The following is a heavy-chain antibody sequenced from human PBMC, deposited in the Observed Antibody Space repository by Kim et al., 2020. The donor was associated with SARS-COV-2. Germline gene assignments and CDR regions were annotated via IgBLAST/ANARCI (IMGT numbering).Heavy chain of an antibody. J-gene: IGHJ5*02. CDR3: ASGGLDCSSTSCYANWFDP. Sequence: ASVKVSCKASGYTFTGYYMHWVRQAPGQGLEWMGRINPNSGGTNYAQKFQGRVTMTRDTSISTAYMELSRLRSDDTAVYYCASGGLDCSSTSCYANWFDPWGQGTLVTVSS. D-gene: IGHD2-2*01. V-gene: IGHV1-2*06. CDR1: GYTFTGYY. CDR2: INPNSGGT.